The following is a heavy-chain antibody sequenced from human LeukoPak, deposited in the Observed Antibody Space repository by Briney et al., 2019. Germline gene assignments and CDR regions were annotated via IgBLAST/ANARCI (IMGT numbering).Heavy chain of an antibody. CDR2: ITSKSSTL. V-gene: IGHV3-48*04. CDR1: GHPFRSYG. D-gene: IGHD2-2*01. CDR3: ARGGYCSSTSCNLDDAFDI. Sequence: GGSLRLPCASSGHPFRSYGMKGARGAPGRGWEGGSYITSKSSTLYYADSVEGRFTISRDNAKNALYLQTDNLRAEDTAVYYCARGGYCSSTSCNLDDAFDIWGRGTMVSVSS. J-gene: IGHJ3*02.